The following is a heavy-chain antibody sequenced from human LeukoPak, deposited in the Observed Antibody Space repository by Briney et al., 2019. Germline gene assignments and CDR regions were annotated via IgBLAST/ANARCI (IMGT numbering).Heavy chain of an antibody. V-gene: IGHV4-39*01. J-gene: IGHJ4*02. CDR3: ARHGYDSSGWYGYYFDY. CDR2: IYYSGST. CDR1: GGSISSSSYY. Sequence: PSETLSLTCTVSGGSISSSSYYWGWIRQPPGKGLEWIGSIYYSGSTYYNPSLKSRVTISVDTSKNQFSLKLSSVTAADTAVYYCARHGYDSSGWYGYYFDYWGQGTLVTVSS. D-gene: IGHD6-19*01.